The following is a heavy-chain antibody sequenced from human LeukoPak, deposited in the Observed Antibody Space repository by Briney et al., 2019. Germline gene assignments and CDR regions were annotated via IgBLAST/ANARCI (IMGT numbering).Heavy chain of an antibody. D-gene: IGHD6-19*01. CDR3: ARARGGVAGTLVDY. J-gene: IGHJ4*02. V-gene: IGHV4-38-2*02. CDR2: IYHSGST. Sequence: PSETLSLTCTVSGYSISSGYYWGWIRQPPGKGLEWIGSIYHSGSTYYNPSLKSRVTISVDTSKNQFSLKLSSVTAADTAVYYCARARGGVAGTLVDYWGQGTLVTVSS. CDR1: GYSISSGYY.